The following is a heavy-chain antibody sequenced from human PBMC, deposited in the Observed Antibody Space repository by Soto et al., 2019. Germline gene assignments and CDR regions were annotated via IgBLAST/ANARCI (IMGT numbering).Heavy chain of an antibody. CDR2: ISYDGSNK. D-gene: IGHD6-19*01. Sequence: QVQLVESGGGVVQPGRSLRLSCAASGLTFSSFGMHWVRQAPGKGLEWVAVISYDGSNKYYADSVKGRFTISRDNSKNTVYLQMNSLRAEDTAVYYCAKGGRGQWLVEGYWGQGTLVSVSS. J-gene: IGHJ4*02. V-gene: IGHV3-30*18. CDR3: AKGGRGQWLVEGY. CDR1: GLTFSSFG.